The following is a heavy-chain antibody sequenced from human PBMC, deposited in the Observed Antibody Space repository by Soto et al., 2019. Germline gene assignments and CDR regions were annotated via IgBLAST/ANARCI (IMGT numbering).Heavy chain of an antibody. Sequence: PGGSLRLSCAASGFAFSSSQMNWVRQAPGKGLEWVSYISNNGITTYYADSVKGRFTISRDNAKNSLYLQMNSLRAEDTAVYYCATTLTYWNAMDVWGQGTTVTVSS. V-gene: IGHV3-48*03. J-gene: IGHJ6*02. D-gene: IGHD4-17*01. CDR1: GFAFSSSQ. CDR3: ATTLTYWNAMDV. CDR2: ISNNGITT.